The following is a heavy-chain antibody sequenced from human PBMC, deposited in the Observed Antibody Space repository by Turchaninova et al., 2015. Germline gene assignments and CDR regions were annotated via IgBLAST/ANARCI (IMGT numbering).Heavy chain of an antibody. Sequence: EVQLVESGGGLVKPGGSLRLSCAASGFTFSNAWMSWVRQDPGKGLEWVGRNKSKTDGGNTDYDAPMKGRFTISRDDSKNTLYLQMNSLKTEDTAVYYCTTGTVSWSFDYWGQGTLVTVSS. CDR1: GFTFSNAW. CDR2: NKSKTDGGNT. CDR3: TTGTVSWSFDY. D-gene: IGHD6-13*01. V-gene: IGHV3-15*01. J-gene: IGHJ4*02.